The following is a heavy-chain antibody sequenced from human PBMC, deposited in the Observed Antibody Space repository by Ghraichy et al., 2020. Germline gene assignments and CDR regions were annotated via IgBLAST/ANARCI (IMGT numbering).Heavy chain of an antibody. D-gene: IGHD3-22*01. J-gene: IGHJ3*02. Sequence: SETLSLTCTVSGGSISSYYWSWIRQPPGKGLEWIGYIYTSGSTNYNPSLKSRVTISVDTSKNQFSLKLSSVTAADTAVYYCARGGEGYYDSSGYHSDAFDIWGQGTMVTVSS. CDR2: IYTSGST. V-gene: IGHV4-4*09. CDR3: ARGGEGYYDSSGYHSDAFDI. CDR1: GGSISSYY.